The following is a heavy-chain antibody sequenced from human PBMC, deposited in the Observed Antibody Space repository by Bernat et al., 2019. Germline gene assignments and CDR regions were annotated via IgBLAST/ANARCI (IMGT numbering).Heavy chain of an antibody. CDR1: GFTFSSYA. Sequence: QVQLVESGGDMVQPGRSLRLSCEASGFTFSSYAMHWVRQAPGKGLEGPAVISYDTSDTYYADSVKGRFTISRDNSKNTVYMQMNSLRAEDTAVYYGAKDVEGYYYGSGGYKDVWGQGTTVTVSS. CDR3: AKDVEGYYYGSGGYKDV. J-gene: IGHJ6*02. V-gene: IGHV3-30*18. CDR2: ISYDTSDT. D-gene: IGHD3-10*01.